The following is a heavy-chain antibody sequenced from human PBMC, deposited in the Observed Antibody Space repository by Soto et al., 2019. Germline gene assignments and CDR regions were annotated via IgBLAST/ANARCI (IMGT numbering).Heavy chain of an antibody. V-gene: IGHV3-48*02. CDR2: ISSSSSTM. CDR3: ARDSTDADSGSYSGDY. J-gene: IGHJ4*02. CDR1: VFTFSSYS. D-gene: IGHD1-26*01. Sequence: GSLSLSCAASVFTFSSYSMNWVRQAPGKGLEWVSYISSSSSTMYYADSVKGRFTISRDNAKNSLFLHMNSLRDEDTAVYYCARDSTDADSGSYSGDYWGQGTLVTVSS.